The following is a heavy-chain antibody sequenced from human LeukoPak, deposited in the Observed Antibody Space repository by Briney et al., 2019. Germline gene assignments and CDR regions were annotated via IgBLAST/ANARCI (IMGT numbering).Heavy chain of an antibody. CDR3: ASSHDSSGND. CDR2: IKYDGSLK. J-gene: IGHJ4*02. V-gene: IGHV3-7*01. Sequence: GGSLRLSCAASGFTFDDYGMSWVRQAPGKGLEWVANIKYDGSLKFYGGSVKGRFTISRDNTKNSLYLEMNSLRVDDTALYFCASSHDSSGNDWGQGTVVTVSS. CDR1: GFTFDDYG. D-gene: IGHD3-22*01.